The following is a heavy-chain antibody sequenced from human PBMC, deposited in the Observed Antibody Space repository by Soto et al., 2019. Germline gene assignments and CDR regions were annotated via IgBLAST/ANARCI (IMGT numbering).Heavy chain of an antibody. D-gene: IGHD1-7*01. V-gene: IGHV1-69*12. CDR1: GGTFSSYA. Sequence: QVQLVQSGAEVKKPGSSVKVSCKASGGTFSSYAISWVRQAPGQGLEWMGGIIPIFGTANYAQKFQGRVTITADESTSTAYMELSSLRSEDTAVYYCARVELELRSDRSWGMDVWGQGTTVTVSS. J-gene: IGHJ6*02. CDR2: IIPIFGTA. CDR3: ARVELELRSDRSWGMDV.